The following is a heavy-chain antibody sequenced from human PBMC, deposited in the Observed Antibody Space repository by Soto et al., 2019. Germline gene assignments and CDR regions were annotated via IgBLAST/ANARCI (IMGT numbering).Heavy chain of an antibody. Sequence: ASVKVSCKASGGTFSSYAISWVRQAPGQGLEWMGGIIPIFGTANYAQKFQGRVTITADESTSTAYMELSSLRSEDTAVYYCARGRGVVGGLPPLGSFDIWGQGTMVTVSS. J-gene: IGHJ3*02. V-gene: IGHV1-69*13. D-gene: IGHD1-26*01. CDR1: GGTFSSYA. CDR3: ARGRGVVGGLPPLGSFDI. CDR2: IIPIFGTA.